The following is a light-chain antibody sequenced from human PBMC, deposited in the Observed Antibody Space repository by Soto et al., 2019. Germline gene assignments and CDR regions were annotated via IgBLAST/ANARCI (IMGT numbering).Light chain of an antibody. J-gene: IGKJ5*01. Sequence: EIVLTQSPDTLSLSPGEGASLSCRASQSVHTFLAWYQQKPGQAPRLLIYGASTRATGVPARFSGSGSGTEFTLTISGLQSEDFAVYYCQQYNSWPITFGQGTRL. CDR1: QSVHTF. CDR3: QQYNSWPIT. V-gene: IGKV3D-15*01. CDR2: GAS.